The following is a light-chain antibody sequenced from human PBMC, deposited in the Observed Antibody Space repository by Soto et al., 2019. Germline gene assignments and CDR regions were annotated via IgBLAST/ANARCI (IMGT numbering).Light chain of an antibody. CDR1: QSVKSSY. V-gene: IGKV3-20*01. Sequence: EIVLTQSPGTLSLSPGERPTLSCRASQSVKSSYLAWYQQKPGQAPRLLIYGASSRATGIPDRFSGSGSGTDFTLTISRLEPEDFAVYYCQQYGSSLYTFGQGTKLEIK. CDR2: GAS. CDR3: QQYGSSLYT. J-gene: IGKJ2*01.